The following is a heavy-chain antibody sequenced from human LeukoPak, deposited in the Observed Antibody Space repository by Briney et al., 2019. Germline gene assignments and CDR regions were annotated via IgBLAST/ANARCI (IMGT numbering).Heavy chain of an antibody. D-gene: IGHD6-13*01. CDR2: ISSEGKTT. J-gene: IGHJ4*02. CDR3: VKDRWVDH. V-gene: IGHV3-64D*06. Sequence: GGSLRLSCSASGFIFSPYAMHWVRQAPGKGLEYVSSISSEGKTTYYADSVRGRFTISRDNSKNTLYLQMSSLRPEDTAVYYCVKDRWVDHWGQGTLVTVSS. CDR1: GFIFSPYA.